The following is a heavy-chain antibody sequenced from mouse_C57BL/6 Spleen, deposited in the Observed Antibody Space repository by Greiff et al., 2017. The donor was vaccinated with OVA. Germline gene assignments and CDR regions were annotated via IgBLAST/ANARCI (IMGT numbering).Heavy chain of an antibody. V-gene: IGHV1-80*01. CDR1: GYAFSSYW. D-gene: IGHD1-1*02. CDR3: AREDYGGFAY. CDR2: IYPGDGDT. J-gene: IGHJ3*01. Sequence: QVQLKESGAELVKPGASVKISCKASGYAFSSYWMNWVKQRPGKGLEWIGQIYPGDGDTNYNGKFKGKATLTADKSSSTAYMQLSSLTSEDSAVYFCAREDYGGFAYWGQGTLVTVSA.